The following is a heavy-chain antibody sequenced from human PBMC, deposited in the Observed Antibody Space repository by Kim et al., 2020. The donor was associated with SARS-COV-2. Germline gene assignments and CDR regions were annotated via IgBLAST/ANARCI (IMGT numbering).Heavy chain of an antibody. V-gene: IGHV4-38-2*02. CDR1: GYSISSGYY. CDR3: ARDSSSYYYGMDG. CDR2: IYHSGST. Sequence: SETLSLTCTVSGYSISSGYYWGWIRQPPGKGLEWIGSIYHSGSTYYNPSLKSRVTISVDTSKNQFSLKLSSVTAADTAVYYCARDSSSYYYGMDGWGQGTTVTVSS. J-gene: IGHJ6*02. D-gene: IGHD6-13*01.